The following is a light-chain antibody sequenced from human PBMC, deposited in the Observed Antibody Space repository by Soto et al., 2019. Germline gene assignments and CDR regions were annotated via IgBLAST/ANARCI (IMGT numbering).Light chain of an antibody. CDR1: SSDVGGYNY. CDR3: SSYTGRETGV. CDR2: DVS. V-gene: IGLV2-14*01. J-gene: IGLJ1*01. Sequence: QSALTQPASVSGSPGQSITISCTGTSSDVGGYNYVSWYQQHPGKAPKLMIYDVSNRPSGVSNRFSGSKSGNTASLTISGLQAEDEADYYCSSYTGRETGVFGTGTKVTVL.